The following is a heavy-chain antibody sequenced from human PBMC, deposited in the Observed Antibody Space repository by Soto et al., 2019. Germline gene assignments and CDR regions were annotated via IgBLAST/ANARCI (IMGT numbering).Heavy chain of an antibody. Sequence: PGGSLRLSCAASGFPFSSYSMSWVRQAPGKGLEWVSSISSSSDYIYYADSVKGRFTTSRDNAKDSLYLQMSSLRAEDTAVYYCARVPSSGDYNYFSDYWGQGTLVTVSS. J-gene: IGHJ4*02. D-gene: IGHD4-17*01. CDR3: ARVPSSGDYNYFSDY. V-gene: IGHV3-21*01. CDR1: GFPFSSYS. CDR2: ISSSSDYI.